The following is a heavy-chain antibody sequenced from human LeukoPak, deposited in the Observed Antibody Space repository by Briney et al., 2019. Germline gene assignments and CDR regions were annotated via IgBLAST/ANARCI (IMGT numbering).Heavy chain of an antibody. Sequence: PGGSLRLSCAASGFTVSSNYMSWVRQAPGKGLEWVSVIYSGGSTYYADSVKGRFTISRDNSKNTLFLQMDSLSAEDTAVYYCARASHYYDSSGYYHFDSWGQGTLVTVSS. CDR2: IYSGGST. CDR1: GFTVSSNY. D-gene: IGHD3-22*01. J-gene: IGHJ4*02. V-gene: IGHV3-53*01. CDR3: ARASHYYDSSGYYHFDS.